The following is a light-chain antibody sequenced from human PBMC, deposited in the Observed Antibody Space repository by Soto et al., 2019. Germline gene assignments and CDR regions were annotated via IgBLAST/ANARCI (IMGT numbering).Light chain of an antibody. V-gene: IGLV2-14*01. CDR3: SSYTISSTLV. CDR2: EVS. CDR1: SSDVGGYNY. Sequence: QSALTQPASVSGSPGQSITISCTGTSSDVGGYNYVSWYQQHPGNVPKLMIYEVSNRPSGVSDRFSGSKSGNTASLTISGLQAEDEADYYCSSYTISSTLVFGTGTKVTVL. J-gene: IGLJ1*01.